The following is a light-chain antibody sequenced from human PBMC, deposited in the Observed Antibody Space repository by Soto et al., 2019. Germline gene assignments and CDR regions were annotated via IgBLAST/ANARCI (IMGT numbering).Light chain of an antibody. V-gene: IGKV3-11*01. Sequence: EIVLTQSPATLSSFPVDRVTLSCRSSQYINTRLAWYQHRPGQAPRLLLYQTSIRAAGIPARFTGSGSGTDFNLTISTLEPEDFAVYYCQQRQYWPPITFGQGTRLEIK. J-gene: IGKJ5*01. CDR1: QYINTR. CDR3: QQRQYWPPIT. CDR2: QTS.